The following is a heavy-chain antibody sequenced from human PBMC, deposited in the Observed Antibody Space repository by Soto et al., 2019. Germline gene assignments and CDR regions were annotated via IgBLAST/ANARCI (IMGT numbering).Heavy chain of an antibody. J-gene: IGHJ6*02. CDR1: GFTFSSYG. CDR2: ISYDGSNK. V-gene: IGHV3-30*18. Sequence: GGSLRLSCAASGFTFSSYGMHRVRQAPGKGLEWVAVISYDGSNKYYADSVKGRFTISRDNSKNTLYLQMNSLRAEDTAVYYCAKDLTSWSSSWTTYYYYYGMDVWGQGTTVTVSS. CDR3: AKDLTSWSSSWTTYYYYYGMDV. D-gene: IGHD6-13*01.